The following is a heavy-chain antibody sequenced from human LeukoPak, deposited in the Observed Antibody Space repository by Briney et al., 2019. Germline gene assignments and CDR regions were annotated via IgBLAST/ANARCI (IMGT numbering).Heavy chain of an antibody. CDR2: IYPGDSDT. V-gene: IGHV5-51*01. CDR1: GYSFTSYW. CDR3: ARERSSGYYTEDAFDI. J-gene: IGHJ3*02. Sequence: GESLKISCKGSGYSFTSYWIGWVRQMPEKGLERMGIIYPGDSDTRYSPSFQGQVTISADKSISTAYLQWSSLKASDTATYYCARERSSGYYTEDAFDIWGQGTMVTVSS. D-gene: IGHD3-22*01.